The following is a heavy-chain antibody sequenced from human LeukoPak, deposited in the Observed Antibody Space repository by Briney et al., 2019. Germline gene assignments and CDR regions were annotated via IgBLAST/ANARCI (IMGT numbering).Heavy chain of an antibody. CDR2: IIPTFGTA. J-gene: IGHJ4*02. CDR1: GGTFSSYA. Sequence: SVKVSCKASGGTFSSYAISWVRQAPGQGLEWMGGIIPTFGTANYAQKFQGRVTITADESTSTAYMELSSLRSEDTAVYYCARGYCSSTSCYPITIHSHWGQGTLVTVSS. CDR3: ARGYCSSTSCYPITIHSH. V-gene: IGHV1-69*13. D-gene: IGHD2-2*01.